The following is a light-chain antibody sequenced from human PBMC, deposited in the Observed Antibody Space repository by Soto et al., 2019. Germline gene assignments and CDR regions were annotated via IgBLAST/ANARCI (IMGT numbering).Light chain of an antibody. Sequence: DIQMTQSPSSLSASVGDRVTITCRASQGIGIYLGWYQQKPGKAPKRLIYAASSSEGGVPSRFSGSGSGTEFTLTISSLQPEDFATYYCLQHNSYPFTFGPGTKVDIK. CDR1: QGIGIY. J-gene: IGKJ3*01. CDR2: AAS. CDR3: LQHNSYPFT. V-gene: IGKV1-17*01.